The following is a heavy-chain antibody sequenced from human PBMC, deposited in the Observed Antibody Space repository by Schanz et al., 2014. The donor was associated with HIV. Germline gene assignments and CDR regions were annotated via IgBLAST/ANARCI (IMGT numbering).Heavy chain of an antibody. J-gene: IGHJ5*02. CDR2: IWYDGSNK. V-gene: IGHV3-33*01. Sequence: QVQLVESGGGVVQPGRSLRLSCAASGFTFSSYGMHWVRQAPGKGLEWVAVIWYDGSNKYYTDSVKGRFTISRDSSKNTLYLQMNSLRAEDTAVYYCARDRMTANWKNSMDLWGQGTLVTVSS. CDR3: ARDRMTANWKNSMDL. D-gene: IGHD2-21*02. CDR1: GFTFSSYG.